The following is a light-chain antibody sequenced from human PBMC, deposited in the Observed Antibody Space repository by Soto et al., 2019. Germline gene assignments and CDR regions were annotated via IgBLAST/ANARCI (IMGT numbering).Light chain of an antibody. CDR1: QSVSSN. Sequence: EIVMTQSPATLSVSPGERATLSCRASQSVSSNLAWYQQQPGQAPRLHIYGASTRATGIPARFSGSGSGTEFTLTISSLQSEDFAVYYCQQYNNWPRGTFGQGTKLEIK. CDR2: GAS. J-gene: IGKJ2*02. CDR3: QQYNNWPRGT. V-gene: IGKV3-15*01.